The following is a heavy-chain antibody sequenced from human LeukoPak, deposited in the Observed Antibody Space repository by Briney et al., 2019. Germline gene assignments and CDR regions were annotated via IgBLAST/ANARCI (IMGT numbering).Heavy chain of an antibody. V-gene: IGHV4-34*01. Sequence: ASETLSLTCAVYGASLSDYYWSFIRQPPGKGLEWIGSIYYSGSTYYNPSLKSRVTISVDTSKNQFSLKLSSVTAADTAVYYCARRPWEAVTTNCFDYWGQGTLVTVSS. CDR2: IYYSGST. D-gene: IGHD4-17*01. CDR1: GASLSDYY. CDR3: ARRPWEAVTTNCFDY. J-gene: IGHJ4*02.